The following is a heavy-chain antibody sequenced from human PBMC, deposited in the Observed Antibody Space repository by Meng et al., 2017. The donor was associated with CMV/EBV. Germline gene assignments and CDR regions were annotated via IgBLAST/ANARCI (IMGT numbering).Heavy chain of an antibody. J-gene: IGHJ5*02. Sequence: QVQLPQGGAGLLKPSESLSLTCAVYGVSFSDYYWSWIRQTPGKGLEWVGEINHSGSTNYNPSLKSRVTISVDTSKNQFSLKLSSVTAADTAVYYCARGGNWFDPWGQGTLVTVSS. CDR2: INHSGST. CDR1: GVSFSDYY. V-gene: IGHV4-34*01. CDR3: ARGGNWFDP.